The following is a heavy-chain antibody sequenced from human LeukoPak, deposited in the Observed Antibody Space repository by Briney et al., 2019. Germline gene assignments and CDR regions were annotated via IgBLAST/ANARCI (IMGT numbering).Heavy chain of an antibody. CDR3: ERHYIYGDPPAFDI. J-gene: IGHJ3*02. CDR1: GGSISSYS. D-gene: IGHD4-17*01. V-gene: IGHV4-59*08. Sequence: SETLSLTCTVSGGSISSYSWSWIRQPPGKGLEWIGYMYSRGSTNDNPSLKSRVTISKDTSKNQLSLRVTSVTAADTAMYYCERHYIYGDPPAFDIWGQGTMVTVSS. CDR2: MYSRGST.